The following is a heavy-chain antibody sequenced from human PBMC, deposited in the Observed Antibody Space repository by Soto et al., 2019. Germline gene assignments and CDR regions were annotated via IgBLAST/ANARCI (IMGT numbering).Heavy chain of an antibody. D-gene: IGHD3-3*01. Sequence: GASVKVSCKASGYTFTSYGISWVRQAPGQGLEWMGWISAYNGNTNYAQKLQGRVTMTTDTSTSTAYMELRGLRSDDTAVYYCARDRVLRFLEWLLSSGMDVWGQGTTVTVSS. V-gene: IGHV1-18*01. CDR2: ISAYNGNT. CDR3: ARDRVLRFLEWLLSSGMDV. J-gene: IGHJ6*02. CDR1: GYTFTSYG.